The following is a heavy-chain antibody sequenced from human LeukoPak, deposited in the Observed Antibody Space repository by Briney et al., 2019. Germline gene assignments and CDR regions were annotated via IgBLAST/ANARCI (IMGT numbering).Heavy chain of an antibody. V-gene: IGHV3-74*03. CDR1: GFTFSNYW. CDR3: GRDPDS. Sequence: GGSLRLSCAASGFTFSNYWMYWVRQAPGKGLVWVSRINSDGTNTTYADSVKGRFTISRDNAKNTLYMQVNSLRAEDTAVYYCGRDPDSWGQGTVVTVSS. CDR2: INSDGTNT. J-gene: IGHJ5*01.